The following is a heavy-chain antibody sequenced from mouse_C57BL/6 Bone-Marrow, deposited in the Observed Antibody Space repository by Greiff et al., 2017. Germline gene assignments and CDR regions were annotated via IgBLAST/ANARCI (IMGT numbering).Heavy chain of an antibody. CDR3: TRSSYYSNPTSWYFDV. CDR1: GFTFSSYA. CDR2: ISSGGDYI. V-gene: IGHV5-9-1*02. Sequence: LQQSGEGLVKPGGSLKLSCAASGFTFSSYAMSWVRQTPEKRLEWVAYISSGGDYIYYADTVKGRFTISRDNARNTLYLQMSSLKSEDTAMYYCTRSSYYSNPTSWYFDVWGTGTTVTVSS. D-gene: IGHD2-5*01. J-gene: IGHJ1*03.